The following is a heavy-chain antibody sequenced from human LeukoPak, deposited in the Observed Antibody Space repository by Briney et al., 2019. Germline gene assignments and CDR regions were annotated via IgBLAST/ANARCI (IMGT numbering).Heavy chain of an antibody. CDR3: ARSITGTIGGSF. CDR1: GFTFSSYA. D-gene: IGHD1-7*01. CDR2: ISGSGGST. V-gene: IGHV3-23*01. Sequence: HSGGSLRLSCAASGFTFSSYAMSWVRQAPGKGLEWVSGISGSGGSTYYADSVKGRFTISRDNSKNTLYLRMNSLRAEDTAVYFCARSITGTIGGSFWGQGTLVTVSS. J-gene: IGHJ4*02.